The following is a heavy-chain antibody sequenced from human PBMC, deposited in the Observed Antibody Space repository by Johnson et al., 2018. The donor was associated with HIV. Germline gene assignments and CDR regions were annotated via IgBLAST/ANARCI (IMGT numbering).Heavy chain of an antibody. V-gene: IGHV3-30*03. CDR3: ASSVNVQGGYDI. J-gene: IGHJ3*02. Sequence: QVQLVESGGGLKQPGGSLRLSCAASGFTFSSYDMYWVRQAPGKGLEWVAVISSDGSNKYHADSVKGRFTISRDNSKNTLSLQMNSVRADDTAVYFCASSVNVQGGYDIWGQGTMVTASS. CDR2: ISSDGSNK. D-gene: IGHD3-22*01. CDR1: GFTFSSYD.